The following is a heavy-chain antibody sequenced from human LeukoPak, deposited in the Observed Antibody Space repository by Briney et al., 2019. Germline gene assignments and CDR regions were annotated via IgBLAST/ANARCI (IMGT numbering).Heavy chain of an antibody. J-gene: IGHJ6*02. Sequence: GGSLRLSCAASGFSLSNYWMSWVRQAPGKGLEWVANINQDGSDKYYVDSVMGRFTISKDNAKNSVYLQMNSLRPEDTAIYYCAWYGVTHGLDVWGQGTTVTVSS. CDR3: AWYGVTHGLDV. CDR2: INQDGSDK. D-gene: IGHD3-10*01. CDR1: GFSLSNYW. V-gene: IGHV3-7*01.